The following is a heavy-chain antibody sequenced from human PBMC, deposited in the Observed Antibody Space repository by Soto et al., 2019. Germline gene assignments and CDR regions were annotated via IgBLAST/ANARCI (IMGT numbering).Heavy chain of an antibody. CDR2: IGSKAYGGTT. V-gene: IGHV3-49*03. Sequence: PGESLKISCTGSGFTFGDYAMSWIRQAPGKGLEWVGFIGSKAYGGTTEYAASVKGRVTISRDDSKSIAYLQMNSLKTEDTAVCYCTRDDFGPRSGYYSGSNHRECGMDARGQGMSVPV. CDR3: TRDDFGPRSGYYSGSNHRECGMDA. D-gene: IGHD3-3*01. J-gene: IGHJ6*01. CDR1: GFTFGDYA.